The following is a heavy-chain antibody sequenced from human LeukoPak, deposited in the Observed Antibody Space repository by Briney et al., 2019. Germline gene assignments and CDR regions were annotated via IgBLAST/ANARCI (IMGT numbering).Heavy chain of an antibody. V-gene: IGHV4-34*01. D-gene: IGHD3-10*01. CDR1: GGSFSGYY. CDR2: INHSGST. J-gene: IGHJ4*02. Sequence: ASETLSLTCAVYGGSFSGYYWSWIRQPPGKGLEWVGEINHSGSTNYNPSLKSRVTISVDTSKNQFSLNLSSVTAADPAVYYYARESGSPYYYGSGSSTTPYYFDYWGQGTLVTVSS. CDR3: ARESGSPYYYGSGSSTTPYYFDY.